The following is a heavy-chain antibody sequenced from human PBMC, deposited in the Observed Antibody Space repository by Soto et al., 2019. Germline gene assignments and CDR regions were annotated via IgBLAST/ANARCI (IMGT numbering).Heavy chain of an antibody. CDR2: IDPSDSYT. D-gene: IGHD6-13*01. CDR1: GYSFTSYW. J-gene: IGHJ6*02. Sequence: PGESLKISCKGSGYSFTSYWISWVRQMPGKGLEWMGRIDPSDSYTNYSPSFQGHVTISADKSISTAYLQWSSLKASDTAMYYCARHSSPRVAAASQTRQLYYYYGMDVWGQGTTVTVSS. V-gene: IGHV5-10-1*01. CDR3: ARHSSPRVAAASQTRQLYYYYGMDV.